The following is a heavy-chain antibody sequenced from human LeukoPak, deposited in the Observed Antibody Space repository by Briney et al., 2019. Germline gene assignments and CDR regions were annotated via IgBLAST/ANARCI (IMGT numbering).Heavy chain of an antibody. CDR2: INPNSGGT. D-gene: IGHD6-19*01. J-gene: IGHJ6*03. CDR3: ARAWYSSDHYYYYMDV. Sequence: GASVKVSCKASGYTFTGYYMHWVRQAPGQGLEWMGWINPNSGGTNYAQKFQGRVTMTRDTSISTAYMELSRLRSDDTAVYYCARAWYSSDHYYYYMDVWGKGTTVTVSS. CDR1: GYTFTGYY. V-gene: IGHV1-2*02.